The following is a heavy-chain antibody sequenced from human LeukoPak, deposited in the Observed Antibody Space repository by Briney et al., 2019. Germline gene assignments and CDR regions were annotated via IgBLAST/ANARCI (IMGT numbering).Heavy chain of an antibody. D-gene: IGHD6-6*01. J-gene: IGHJ4*02. CDR3: ARGRRAARRWFDY. Sequence: GASVKVSCKASGGTFSSYAISWVRQAPGQGLEWMGGIIPIFGTANYAQKFQGRVTITADESTSTAYMELSSLRSEDTAVYYCARGRRAARRWFDYWGQGTLVTVSS. V-gene: IGHV1-69*13. CDR2: IIPIFGTA. CDR1: GGTFSSYA.